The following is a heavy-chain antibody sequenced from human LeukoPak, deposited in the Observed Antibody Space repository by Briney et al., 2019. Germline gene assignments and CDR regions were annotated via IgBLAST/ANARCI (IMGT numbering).Heavy chain of an antibody. CDR2: ISAYNGNT. Sequence: GASVKVSCKASGYTFTGYGISWVRQAPGQGLEWMGWISAYNGNTNYAQKLQGRVTMTTDTSTSTAYMELRSLRSDDTAVYYCARDPEDTAMVVLDYWGQGTLVTVSS. D-gene: IGHD5-18*01. V-gene: IGHV1-18*01. J-gene: IGHJ4*02. CDR1: GYTFTGYG. CDR3: ARDPEDTAMVVLDY.